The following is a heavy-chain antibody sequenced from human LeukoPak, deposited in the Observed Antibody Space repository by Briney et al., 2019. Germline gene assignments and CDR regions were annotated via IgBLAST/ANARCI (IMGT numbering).Heavy chain of an antibody. J-gene: IGHJ3*02. V-gene: IGHV3-7*01. CDR3: MRDYSHHAFDI. CDR1: GFTFSSSW. CDR2: INQDGSVK. Sequence: PGGSLRLSCEASGFTFSSSWMTWVRQAPGTGLEWLANINQDGSVKNYVDSVRGRFTISRDNTKNSLYLQMDSLRAEDTAVYYCMRDYSHHAFDIWGQGTMVTVSS. D-gene: IGHD1-26*01.